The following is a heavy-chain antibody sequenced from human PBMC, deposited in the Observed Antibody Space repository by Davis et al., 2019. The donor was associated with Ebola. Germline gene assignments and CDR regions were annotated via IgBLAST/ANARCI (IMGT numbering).Heavy chain of an antibody. Sequence: GGSLRLSCAASGFTFSSYSMNWVRQAPGKGLEWVSSISSSSSYIYYADSVKRRFTISRDNAKNSLYLQMNSLKTEDTAVYYCTSTDRTFDYWGQGTLVTVSS. V-gene: IGHV3-21*04. CDR3: TSTDRTFDY. CDR2: ISSSSSYI. J-gene: IGHJ4*02. D-gene: IGHD1-14*01. CDR1: GFTFSSYS.